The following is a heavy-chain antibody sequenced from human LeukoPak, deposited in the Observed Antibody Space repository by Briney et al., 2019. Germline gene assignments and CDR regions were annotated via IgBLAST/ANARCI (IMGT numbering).Heavy chain of an antibody. J-gene: IGHJ4*02. CDR1: GFTFSSYG. Sequence: GGSLRLSCAASGFTFSSYGMHWVRQAPGKGLEWVAFIRYDGSNKYYADSVKGRFTISRDNSKNTLYLQMNSLRAEDTAVCYCAKQGCSGGSCLPKKDGDCFDYWGQGTLGTVSS. D-gene: IGHD2-15*01. CDR2: IRYDGSNK. V-gene: IGHV3-30*02. CDR3: AKQGCSGGSCLPKKDGDCFDY.